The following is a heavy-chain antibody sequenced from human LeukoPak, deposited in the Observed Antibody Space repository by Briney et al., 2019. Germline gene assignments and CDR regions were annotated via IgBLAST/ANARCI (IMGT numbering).Heavy chain of an antibody. J-gene: IGHJ4*02. V-gene: IGHV4-39*01. CDR2: VLHSRAT. Sequence: PSETLSLTCTVSGGSISSPISYWGWIRHPPGKGLEWLATVLHSRATFYSPSLEGRLTISIDTSTNQCSLKMTSMTAADTAVYYCARRIVGVIDAFDYWGQGALVTVSS. D-gene: IGHD1-26*01. CDR3: ARRIVGVIDAFDY. CDR1: GGSISSPISY.